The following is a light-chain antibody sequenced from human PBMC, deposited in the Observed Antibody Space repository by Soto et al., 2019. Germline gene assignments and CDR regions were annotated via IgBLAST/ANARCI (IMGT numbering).Light chain of an antibody. CDR1: QDINNY. J-gene: IGKJ4*01. CDR3: QQYDNLPT. V-gene: IGKV1-33*01. Sequence: DIPMTPSPSSLSTSVGDRVTITCQASQDINNYLNWYQQKPGKAPKLLIYDAINLETGVSSRFSGSGSGTDFTFSISSLQPEDIATYYCQQYDNLPTFGGGTKVEIK. CDR2: DAI.